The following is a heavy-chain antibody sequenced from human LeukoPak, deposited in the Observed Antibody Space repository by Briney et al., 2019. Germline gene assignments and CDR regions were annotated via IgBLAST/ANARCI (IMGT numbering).Heavy chain of an antibody. V-gene: IGHV5-51*01. Sequence: GESLKISCEGSGYSFTNYWIGWVRQMPEKGLEWMGIIFPDDSDTIYSPSFQGQVTISADKSISTAYLHWSSLKASDTAMYYCARGNEIFGPMTIKTHFDYWGQGTLVTVSS. CDR2: IFPDDSDT. CDR3: ARGNEIFGPMTIKTHFDY. J-gene: IGHJ4*02. CDR1: GYSFTNYW. D-gene: IGHD3/OR15-3a*01.